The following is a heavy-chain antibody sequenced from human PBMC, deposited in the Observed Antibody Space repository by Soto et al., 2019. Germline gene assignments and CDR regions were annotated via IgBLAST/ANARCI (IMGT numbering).Heavy chain of an antibody. Sequence: GASVKVSCKASGYRFIDFFIQFVRQAPGQGLEWMGWINPYTGETNYAQKFQGRVIMTSAAAISTAYMELNSLTSDDTAVYYCTRPLRATAGTTFYYWGQGSLVTVSS. J-gene: IGHJ4*01. D-gene: IGHD1-1*01. CDR2: INPYTGET. V-gene: IGHV1-2*02. CDR1: GYRFIDFF. CDR3: TRPLRATAGTTFYY.